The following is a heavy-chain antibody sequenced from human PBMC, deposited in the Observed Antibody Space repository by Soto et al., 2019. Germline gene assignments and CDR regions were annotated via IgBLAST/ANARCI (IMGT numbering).Heavy chain of an antibody. V-gene: IGHV3-53*01. Sequence: PGGSLRLSCAASGFTVSSNYMIWVRQAPGKGLEWVSVIYSGGSKYYADSVKGRFTISRDNSKNTLYLQMNSLRAEDTAVYYCARDLSYYGSGEYYYYGMDVWGQGTTVTVSS. CDR1: GFTVSSNY. CDR2: IYSGGSK. J-gene: IGHJ6*02. D-gene: IGHD3-10*01. CDR3: ARDLSYYGSGEYYYYGMDV.